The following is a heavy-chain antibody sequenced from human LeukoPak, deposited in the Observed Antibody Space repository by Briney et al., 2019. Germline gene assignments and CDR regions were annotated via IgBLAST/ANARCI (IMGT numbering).Heavy chain of an antibody. CDR1: GYTFTNYY. CDR3: ARATAAIEPHFDY. CDR2: INPNGGST. V-gene: IGHV1-46*01. J-gene: IGHJ4*02. D-gene: IGHD2-2*01. Sequence: VASVKVSCKASGYTFTNYYMHWVRQAPGQGLEWMGMINPNGGSTSYAQRFQGRVTMTRDTSTSTFYMELSRLRSDDTAVYYCARATAAIEPHFDYWGQGTLVTVSS.